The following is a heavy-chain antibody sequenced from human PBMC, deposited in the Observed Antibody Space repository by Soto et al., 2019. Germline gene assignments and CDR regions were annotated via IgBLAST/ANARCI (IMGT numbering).Heavy chain of an antibody. V-gene: IGHV3-30*04. CDR2: ISCDGANI. Sequence: QVQLVESGGGVVQPGRSLRLSCAASGFSFGAYAMFWVRQGPGKGLEWVAVISCDGANIYYADSVKGRFTISRDNSKKTLYVQMNSLRTEDTAIYYCARDRSGIRGFDYWGQGTLVTVSS. D-gene: IGHD3-10*01. CDR3: ARDRSGIRGFDY. J-gene: IGHJ4*02. CDR1: GFSFGAYA.